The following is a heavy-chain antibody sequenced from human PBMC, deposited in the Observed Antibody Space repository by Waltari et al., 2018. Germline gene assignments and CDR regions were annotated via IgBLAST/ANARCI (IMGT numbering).Heavy chain of an antibody. CDR3: ARKASGSSWSLRAFDI. J-gene: IGHJ3*02. V-gene: IGHV4-59*02. CDR2: IYYSGST. D-gene: IGHD6-13*01. CDR1: GGSVSTSY. Sequence: QVQLQESGPGLVKPSETLSLTCTVSGGSVSTSYWSWIRQLPGKGLGWIGYIYYSGSTNYNPSLKSRVTISVDTSKNQFSLKLSSVTAADTAVYYCARKASGSSWSLRAFDIWGQGTMVTVSS.